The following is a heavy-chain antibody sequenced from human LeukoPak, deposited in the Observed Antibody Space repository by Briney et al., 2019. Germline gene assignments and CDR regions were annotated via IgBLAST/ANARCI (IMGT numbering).Heavy chain of an antibody. Sequence: GASVKVSCKASGYTLTSHYMQWMRQAPGQGLEWVGIINPSDGSTSYAQKFQGRVTMTRDTSTSTVYMELSSLRSEDTAVYYCAREVVMTAIQYFDLWGRGTLVSVSS. V-gene: IGHV1-46*01. J-gene: IGHJ2*01. CDR2: INPSDGST. CDR3: AREVVMTAIQYFDL. CDR1: GYTLTSHY. D-gene: IGHD2-21*02.